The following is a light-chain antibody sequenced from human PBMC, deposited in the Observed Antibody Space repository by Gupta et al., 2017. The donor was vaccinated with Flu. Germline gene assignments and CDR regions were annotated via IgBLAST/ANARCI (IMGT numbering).Light chain of an antibody. CDR2: RND. Sequence: QAVLTQPPSASGPPGQRVTISCSGGWSHVGSKDVFWYHQRPVTAPKLLFYRNDQRPSGVADRFSGAKSGTSAALAISGLRSEDEAVYYCAAWENNLSARLFGGGTKLTVL. CDR1: WSHVGSKD. V-gene: IGLV1-47*01. CDR3: AAWENNLSARL. J-gene: IGLJ2*01.